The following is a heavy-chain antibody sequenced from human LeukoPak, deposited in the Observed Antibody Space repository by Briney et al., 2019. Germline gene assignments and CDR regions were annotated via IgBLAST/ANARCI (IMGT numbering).Heavy chain of an antibody. Sequence: GGSLRLSCAASGFTFSNYAMSWVRQAPGKGLEWVSAISGSGSNTYYADSVKGRFTISRDNSKNTLYLQMNSLRAEATAVYYCAKGGDYYGSGSPQIYYFDYWGQGTLVTVSS. J-gene: IGHJ4*02. CDR1: GFTFSNYA. V-gene: IGHV3-23*01. D-gene: IGHD3-10*01. CDR3: AKGGDYYGSGSPQIYYFDY. CDR2: ISGSGSNT.